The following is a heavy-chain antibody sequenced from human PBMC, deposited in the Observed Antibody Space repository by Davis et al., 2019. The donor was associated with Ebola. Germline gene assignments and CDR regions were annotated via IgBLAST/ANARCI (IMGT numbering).Heavy chain of an antibody. D-gene: IGHD3-22*01. V-gene: IGHV3-7*01. J-gene: IGHJ1*01. CDR2: MNQDGSAK. Sequence: GGSLRLSCSVSGSTSSNYWMSCVRQAPGKGLEWVANMNQDGSAKYYADSVKGRFTISRDHAENSLFLQMRSLRAEDTSLYYCATYSSSTGLGYWGQGTLVTVSS. CDR3: ATYSSSTGLGY. CDR1: GSTSSNYW.